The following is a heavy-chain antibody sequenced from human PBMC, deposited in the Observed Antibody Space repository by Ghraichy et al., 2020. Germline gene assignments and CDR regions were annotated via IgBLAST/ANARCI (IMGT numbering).Heavy chain of an antibody. V-gene: IGHV2-5*02. J-gene: IGHJ4*02. CDR2: IYWDDDK. CDR3: AHSRGANPDY. Sequence: SGPTLVKPTQTLTLTCTFSGFSLSTSGVGVAWIRQPPGKALEWLALIYWDDDKRYRPSLNSRLNISKDTSKDQVVLTMTNMDPVDTATYYCAHSRGANPDYWGQGTLVTVSS. CDR1: GFSLSTSGVG. D-gene: IGHD5-12*01.